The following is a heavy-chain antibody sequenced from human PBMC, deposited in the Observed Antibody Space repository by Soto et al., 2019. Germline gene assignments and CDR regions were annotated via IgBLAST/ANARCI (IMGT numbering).Heavy chain of an antibody. CDR3: AGYCTNGVCYTRPSG. CDR2: INHSGST. CDR1: GGSFSGYY. V-gene: IGHV4-34*01. Sequence: SETLSLTCAVYGGSFSGYYWSWIRQPPGKGLEWIGEINHSGSTNYNPSLKSRVTISVDTSKNQFSLKLSSVTAADTAVYYCAGYCTNGVCYTRPSGWGQGTLVTVSS. J-gene: IGHJ4*02. D-gene: IGHD2-8*01.